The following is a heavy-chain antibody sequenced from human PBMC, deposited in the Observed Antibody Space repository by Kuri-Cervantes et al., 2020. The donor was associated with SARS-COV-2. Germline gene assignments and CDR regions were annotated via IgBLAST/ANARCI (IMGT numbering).Heavy chain of an antibody. J-gene: IGHJ3*02. CDR1: GFTFSSYG. Sequence: GESLKIFCAASGFTFSSYGMHWVRQAPGKGLEWVAVISYDGSNKHYADSVKGRFTITRDNSKNTLYLQMNSLRAEDTAVYYCAKIHGDYVLDDAFDIWGQGTMVTVSS. D-gene: IGHD4-17*01. CDR3: AKIHGDYVLDDAFDI. CDR2: ISYDGSNK. V-gene: IGHV3-30*18.